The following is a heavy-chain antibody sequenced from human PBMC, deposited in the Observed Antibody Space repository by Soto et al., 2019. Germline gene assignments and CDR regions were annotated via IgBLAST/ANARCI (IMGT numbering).Heavy chain of an antibody. CDR1: GFTVSSSA. Sequence: GWSMKLSCAASGFTVSSSAVTWVRQTPGKGLEWVSSIDSAFAAYYSDSLKGHFTISRDNSKNTVYLQMNSLRADDTAVYYCAKDQWQLMHWGRGTLVTVSS. CDR3: AKDQWQLMH. CDR2: IDSAFAA. D-gene: IGHD6-19*01. V-gene: IGHV3-23*05. J-gene: IGHJ4*01.